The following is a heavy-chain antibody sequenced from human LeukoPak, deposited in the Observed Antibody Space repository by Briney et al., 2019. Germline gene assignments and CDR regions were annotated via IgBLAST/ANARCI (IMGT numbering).Heavy chain of an antibody. V-gene: IGHV4-59*01. Sequence: SETLSLTCTVSGRSISSYYWNWIRQPPGKGLEWIGYIYYSGSTNYNLSLKSRVTISVDTSKTQFSLKLSSVTAADTAVYYCARALRNGYNTGFDPWGQGTLVTVSS. CDR1: GRSISSYY. CDR2: IYYSGST. CDR3: ARALRNGYNTGFDP. J-gene: IGHJ5*02. D-gene: IGHD5-24*01.